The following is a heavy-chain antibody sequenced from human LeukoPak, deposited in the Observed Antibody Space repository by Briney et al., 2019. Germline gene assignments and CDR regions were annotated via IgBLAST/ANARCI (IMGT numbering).Heavy chain of an antibody. J-gene: IGHJ6*02. Sequence: SETLSLTCTVSGDSISSGNYWGWIRQPPGKGLEWIGSIFHTGSTYYNLSLKSRVTISVDTSKNQFSLRLSSVTAADTAVYYCARNTRPSGYSSSWYPREDYYYYGMDAWGQGTTVTVSS. CDR3: ARNTRPSGYSSSWYPREDYYYYGMDA. CDR2: IFHTGST. D-gene: IGHD6-13*01. V-gene: IGHV4-38-2*02. CDR1: GDSISSGNY.